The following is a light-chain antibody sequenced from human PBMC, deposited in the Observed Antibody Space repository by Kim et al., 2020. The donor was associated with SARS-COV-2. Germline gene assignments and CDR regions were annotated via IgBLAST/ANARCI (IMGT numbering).Light chain of an antibody. CDR2: GAS. CDR3: QQYYNWPPVT. V-gene: IGKV3-15*01. Sequence: EIVMTQSPATLSVSPGERVTLSCRASQSISNKLAWYQQKPGQAPRLLIYGASTRATGIPARFSGSGSGTEFTLDISSLQSEDFAVYYCQQYYNWPPVTFGGGTRWISN. CDR1: QSISNK. J-gene: IGKJ4*01.